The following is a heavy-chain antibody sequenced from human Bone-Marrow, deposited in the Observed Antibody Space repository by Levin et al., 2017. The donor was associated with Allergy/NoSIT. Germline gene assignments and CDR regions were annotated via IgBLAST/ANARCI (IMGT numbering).Heavy chain of an antibody. CDR2: IYYSGST. CDR3: ARHVWSSSWADWFYYGMDV. J-gene: IGHJ6*02. D-gene: IGHD6-13*01. Sequence: SETLSLTCSVSGGSISSSSFYWAWIRQSPGMGLEWIGSIYYSGSTYYNPSLNSRVTISVDTSKTQFSLKLSSVTAADTTDYYCARHVWSSSWADWFYYGMDVWGQGTTVTVSS. CDR1: GGSISSSSFY. V-gene: IGHV4-39*01.